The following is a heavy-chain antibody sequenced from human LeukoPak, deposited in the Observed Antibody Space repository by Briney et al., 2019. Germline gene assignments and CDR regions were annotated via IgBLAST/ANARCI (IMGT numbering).Heavy chain of an antibody. CDR2: INPNSGGT. Sequence: ASVKVSCKASGYTFTGYYMHWVRQAPGQGLEWMGRINPNSGGTNYAQKFQGRVTMTRDTSISTAYMELSRLRSDDTAVYYCARATYYGSGSLYYYFDYWGQGTLVTVSP. CDR1: GYTFTGYY. J-gene: IGHJ4*02. D-gene: IGHD3-10*01. CDR3: ARATYYGSGSLYYYFDY. V-gene: IGHV1-2*06.